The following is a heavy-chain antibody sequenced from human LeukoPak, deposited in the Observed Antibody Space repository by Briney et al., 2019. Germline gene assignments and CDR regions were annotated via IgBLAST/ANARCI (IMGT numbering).Heavy chain of an antibody. CDR1: GGSISSGSYY. D-gene: IGHD2-2*01. CDR2: IYTSGST. V-gene: IGHV4-61*02. J-gene: IGHJ3*02. CDR3: AREGYCSSTSCYFPPAFDI. Sequence: PSETLSLTCTVSGGSISSGSYYWSWIRQPAGKGLEWIGRIYTSGSTNYSPSLKSRVTISVDTSKNQFSLKLSSVTAADTAVYYCAREGYCSSTSCYFPPAFDIWGQGTMVTVSS.